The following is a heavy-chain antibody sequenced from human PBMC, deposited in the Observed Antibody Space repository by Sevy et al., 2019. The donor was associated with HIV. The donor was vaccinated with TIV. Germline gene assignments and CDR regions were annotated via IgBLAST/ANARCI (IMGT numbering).Heavy chain of an antibody. CDR2: IIPILGIA. CDR3: ARGYSGYQIFYYFDY. V-gene: IGHV1-69*10. J-gene: IGHJ4*02. CDR1: GGTFSSYA. D-gene: IGHD5-12*01. Sequence: ASVKVSCKASGGTFSSYAISWVRQAPGQGLEWMGGIIPILGIANYAQKFQGRVTITADKSTSTAYMELSSLRSEDMAVYYCARGYSGYQIFYYFDYWGQGTLVTVSS.